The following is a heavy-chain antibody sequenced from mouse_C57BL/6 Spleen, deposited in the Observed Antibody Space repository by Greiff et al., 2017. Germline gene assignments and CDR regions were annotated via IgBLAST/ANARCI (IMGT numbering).Heavy chain of an antibody. Sequence: EVQLQQSGPELVKPGASVKISCKASGYTFTDYYMNWVKQSHGKSLEWIGDINPNNGGTSYNQKFKGKATLTVDKSSSTAYMELRSLTSEDSAVYYCARGPLYYYGSSPSFDYWGQGTTLTVSS. CDR1: GYTFTDYY. V-gene: IGHV1-26*01. CDR3: ARGPLYYYGSSPSFDY. CDR2: INPNNGGT. J-gene: IGHJ2*01. D-gene: IGHD1-1*01.